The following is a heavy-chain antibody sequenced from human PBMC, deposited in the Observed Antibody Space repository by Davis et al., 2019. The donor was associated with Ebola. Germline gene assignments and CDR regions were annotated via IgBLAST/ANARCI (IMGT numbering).Heavy chain of an antibody. CDR1: GGTFSSYA. D-gene: IGHD6-6*01. Sequence: AASVKVSCKASGGTFSSYAISWVRQAPGQGLEWMGGIIPIFGTAIYAQKFQGRVTITADESTSTAYMELSSLRSEDTAVYYCARGPHSSSSRGDYYYYGMDVWGQGTTVTVSS. J-gene: IGHJ6*02. V-gene: IGHV1-69*13. CDR3: ARGPHSSSSRGDYYYYGMDV. CDR2: IIPIFGTA.